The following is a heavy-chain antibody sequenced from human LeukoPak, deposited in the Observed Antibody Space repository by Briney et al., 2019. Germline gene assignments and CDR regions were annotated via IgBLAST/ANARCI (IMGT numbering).Heavy chain of an antibody. Sequence: SETLSLTCTVSGGSISSSSYYWGWIRQPPGKGLEWIGSIYYSGSTYYNPSLKSRVTISVDTSKNQFSLKLSSVTAADTAVYYCARNYRRFGELLRHLRFDYWGQGTLVTVSS. D-gene: IGHD3-10*01. CDR3: ARNYRRFGELLRHLRFDY. J-gene: IGHJ4*02. V-gene: IGHV4-39*01. CDR2: IYYSGST. CDR1: GGSISSSSYY.